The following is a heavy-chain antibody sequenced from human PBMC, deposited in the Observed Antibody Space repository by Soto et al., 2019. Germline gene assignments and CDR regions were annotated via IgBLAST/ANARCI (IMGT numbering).Heavy chain of an antibody. J-gene: IGHJ5*02. D-gene: IGHD3-3*02. V-gene: IGHV4-39*01. CDR2: IFYLGSS. Sequence: PSETLSLTCTVSGDSIISSDFYWVWVRQPPGKGLEWIGSIFYLGSSYYNPSLKSRVTMSVDTSKTQFSLRLRFVTAADTALYFWARHSLALRKNNWFDPWGQGIMVTVSS. CDR3: ARHSLALRKNNWFDP. CDR1: GDSIISSDFY.